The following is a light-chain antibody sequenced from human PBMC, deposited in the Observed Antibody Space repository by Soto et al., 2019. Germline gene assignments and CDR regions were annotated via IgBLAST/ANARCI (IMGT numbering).Light chain of an antibody. CDR2: GAS. CDR3: QQSYFTPT. Sequence: DIQITDSPSALSASVRDSATITCRASQSISSYLNWYQQKPGKAPKLLIFGASNLQSGVPSRFSGSGSGTDFTLTISGVQHEDFATYYCQQSYFTPTFGQGSKVDIK. J-gene: IGKJ1*01. CDR1: QSISSY. V-gene: IGKV1-39*01.